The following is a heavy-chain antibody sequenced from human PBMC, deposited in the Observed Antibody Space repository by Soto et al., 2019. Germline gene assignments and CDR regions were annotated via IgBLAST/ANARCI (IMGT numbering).Heavy chain of an antibody. Sequence: SETLSLTCTVPGGSVSSGSYYWSWIRQPPGKGLEWIGYIYYSGSTNYNPSLKSRVTISVDTSKNQFSLKLSSLTAADTAVYYCARRGSGSYSDYWGQGTLVTVSS. CDR1: GGSVSSGSYY. CDR3: ARRGSGSYSDY. V-gene: IGHV4-61*01. CDR2: IYYSGST. J-gene: IGHJ4*02. D-gene: IGHD3-10*01.